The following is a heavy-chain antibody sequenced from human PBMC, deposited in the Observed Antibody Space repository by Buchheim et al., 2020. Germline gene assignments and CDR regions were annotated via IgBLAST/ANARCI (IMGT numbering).Heavy chain of an antibody. CDR1: GLTFSSHW. CDR3: TKESTRGSFNGLLDY. CDR2: INSDGSRT. V-gene: IGHV3-74*01. Sequence: EVQLVESGGGSVQPGGSLRLSCVVSGLTFSSHWMHWVRQAPGKGLVWVSRINSDGSRTVYADSVKGRFTISRDNAKSTLYLQVNNLRAEDTAVYYCTKESTRGSFNGLLDYWGQGTL. J-gene: IGHJ4*02. D-gene: IGHD1-26*01.